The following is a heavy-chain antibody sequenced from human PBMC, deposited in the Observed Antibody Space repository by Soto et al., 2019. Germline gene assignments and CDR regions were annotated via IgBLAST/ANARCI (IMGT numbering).Heavy chain of an antibody. J-gene: IGHJ6*02. Sequence: SETLSLTCTVSGDSISSSTYFWGWVRQPPGKGLEWIGSIYYSGSTYYNPSLKSRVTISVDTSKNQFPLKLSSVTAADMAVYYCARQYYDILTGYSHGMDVWGQGTTVTVSS. CDR3: ARQYYDILTGYSHGMDV. D-gene: IGHD3-9*01. CDR1: GDSISSSTYF. CDR2: IYYSGST. V-gene: IGHV4-39*06.